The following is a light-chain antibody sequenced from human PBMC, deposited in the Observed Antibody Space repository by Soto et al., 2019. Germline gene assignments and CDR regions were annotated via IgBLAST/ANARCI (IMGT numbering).Light chain of an antibody. CDR3: QQYSISPRT. CDR2: GAS. CDR1: QTITNNY. Sequence: EIVLTQSPGTLSLSPGERATLSCRASQTITNNYLAWYQHKPGQAPRLLIYGASNRATGIPDRFSGSGSGTDFTLTISRLEPEDFAVNYCQQYSISPRTFGLATKL. J-gene: IGKJ2*01. V-gene: IGKV3-20*01.